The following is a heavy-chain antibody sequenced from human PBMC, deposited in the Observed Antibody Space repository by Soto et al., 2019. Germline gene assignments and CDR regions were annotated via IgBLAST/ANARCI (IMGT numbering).Heavy chain of an antibody. CDR3: VRLRYDDSGTPFDY. CDR2: IDGDGSVT. V-gene: IGHV3-74*01. CDR1: GFTFSSYW. D-gene: IGHD3-22*01. J-gene: IGHJ4*02. Sequence: EVQLVESGGGLVQPGGSLRLSCAASGFTFSSYWMHWVRQAPGKGLVWVSQIDGDGSVTTYADSVKGRFTISRDNAKNTLFLQLNSLRAEDTAIYYCVRLRYDDSGTPFDYWGQGTLVTVSS.